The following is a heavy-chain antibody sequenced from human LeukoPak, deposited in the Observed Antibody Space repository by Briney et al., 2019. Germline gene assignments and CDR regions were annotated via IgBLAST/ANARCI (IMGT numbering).Heavy chain of an antibody. Sequence: GGSLRLSCAASGFTFSSYGMHWVRQAPGKGLEWVAVIWYDGSNKYYADSVKGRFTISRDNSKNTLYLQMNSLRAEDTAVYYCARAGEDIVVVPAAGAEYFQHWGQGTLVTVSS. V-gene: IGHV3-33*01. J-gene: IGHJ1*01. D-gene: IGHD2-2*01. CDR1: GFTFSSYG. CDR2: IWYDGSNK. CDR3: ARAGEDIVVVPAAGAEYFQH.